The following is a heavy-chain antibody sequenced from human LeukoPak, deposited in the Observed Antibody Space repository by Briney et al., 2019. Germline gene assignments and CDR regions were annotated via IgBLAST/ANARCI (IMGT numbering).Heavy chain of an antibody. CDR1: GFTFSSYA. D-gene: IGHD2-15*01. V-gene: IGHV3-23*01. J-gene: IGHJ6*03. Sequence: GGSLRLSCAASGFTFSSYAMSWVRQAPGKGLEWVSAISGSGGSTYYADSVKGRFTISRDNSKNTLYLQMNSLRAEDTAVYYCAKAHCSGGSCYSGQYYCYYMDVWGKGTTVTVSS. CDR2: ISGSGGST. CDR3: AKAHCSGGSCYSGQYYCYYMDV.